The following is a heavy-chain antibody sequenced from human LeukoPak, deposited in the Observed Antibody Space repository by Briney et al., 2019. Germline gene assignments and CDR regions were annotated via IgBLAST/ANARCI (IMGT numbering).Heavy chain of an antibody. CDR1: GFTFSSYE. J-gene: IGHJ4*02. Sequence: GGSLRLSCAASGFTFSSYEMNWVRQAPGKGLEWVSAISGSGGGTYYADSVKGRFTISRDNSKNTLYLQMNSLRAEDTAVYHCANKLSAVAGQYFDYWGQGTLVTVSS. D-gene: IGHD6-19*01. V-gene: IGHV3-23*01. CDR3: ANKLSAVAGQYFDY. CDR2: ISGSGGGT.